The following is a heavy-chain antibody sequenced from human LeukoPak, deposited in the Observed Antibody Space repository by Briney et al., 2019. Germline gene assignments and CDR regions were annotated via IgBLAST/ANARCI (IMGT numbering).Heavy chain of an antibody. CDR1: GFTFSIYT. V-gene: IGHV3-23*01. Sequence: GGSLRLSCAASGFTFSIYTMSWVRQAPGKGLEWVSAIRGSGGTTFYADSVKGRFTISRDNSKNTLYLQMNSLRAEDTAVFYCAKTPGDYYYYMDVWGKGTTVTVSS. D-gene: IGHD3-16*01. CDR2: IRGSGGTT. CDR3: AKTPGDYYYYMDV. J-gene: IGHJ6*03.